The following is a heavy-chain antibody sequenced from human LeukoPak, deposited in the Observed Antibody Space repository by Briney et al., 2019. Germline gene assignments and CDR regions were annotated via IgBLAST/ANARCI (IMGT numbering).Heavy chain of an antibody. J-gene: IGHJ3*01. D-gene: IGHD3-9*01. CDR2: IYSSGSA. V-gene: IGHV4-59*01. CDR1: GGSITNYY. Sequence: SETLSLTCTVSGGSITNYYWSWIRQPPGKGLEWVAYIYSSGSAIYNPSLRSRVTISVDTSKNQFSLKLSSVTAADTAVYFCARWPLTNLSFDVWGQGTMVTVSS. CDR3: ARWPLTNLSFDV.